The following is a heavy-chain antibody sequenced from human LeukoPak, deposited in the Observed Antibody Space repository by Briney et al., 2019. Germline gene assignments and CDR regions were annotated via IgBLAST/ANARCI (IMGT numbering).Heavy chain of an antibody. CDR1: GGTFSSYA. CDR3: ARVWSDAFDI. D-gene: IGHD3-10*01. J-gene: IGHJ3*02. Sequence: ASVKVSCKASGGTFSSYAISWVRQAPGQGLEWMGRIIPIFGTANYAQKFQGRVTITTDESTSTAYMELSSLRSEDTAVYYCARVWSDAFDIWGQGTMVTVSS. CDR2: IIPIFGTA. V-gene: IGHV1-69*05.